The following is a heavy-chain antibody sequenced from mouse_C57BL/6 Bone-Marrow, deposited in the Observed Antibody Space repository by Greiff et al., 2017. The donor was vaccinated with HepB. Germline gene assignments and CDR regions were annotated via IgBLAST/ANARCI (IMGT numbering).Heavy chain of an antibody. CDR2: IDPETGGT. D-gene: IGHD1-1*01. CDR1: GYTFTDYE. J-gene: IGHJ4*01. Sequence: VQLQQSGAELVRPGASVTLSCKASGYTFTDYEMHWVKQTPVHGLEWIGAIDPETGGTAYNQKFKGKAILTADKSSSTAYMELRSLTSEDSAVYYCTRSPITTVVATGAMDYWGQGTSVTVSS. CDR3: TRSPITTVVATGAMDY. V-gene: IGHV1-15*01.